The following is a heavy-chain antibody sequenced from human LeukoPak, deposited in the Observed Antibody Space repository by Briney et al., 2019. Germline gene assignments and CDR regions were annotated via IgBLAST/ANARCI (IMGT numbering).Heavy chain of an antibody. CDR2: ISYDGSNK. CDR3: AKDHGYTSSWLFNWFDP. V-gene: IGHV3-30*18. J-gene: IGHJ5*02. CDR1: GLSFSIYG. D-gene: IGHD6-13*01. Sequence: GRSLRLSCAASGLSFSIYGMHWVRQAPGKGLEWVAVISYDGSNKYYADSVKGRFTISRDDSMNTVYLQMNSLRTEDTAVYYCAKDHGYTSSWLFNWFDPWGQGTLVTVSS.